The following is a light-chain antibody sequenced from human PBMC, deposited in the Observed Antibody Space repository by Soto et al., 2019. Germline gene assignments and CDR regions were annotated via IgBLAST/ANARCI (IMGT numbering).Light chain of an antibody. V-gene: IGKV1-5*01. CDR2: AAS. CDR1: QSIDSW. Sequence: DIQMTQSPSTLSASVGDRVSITCRASQSIDSWLAWYQQKPGKAPKLLIYAASSLQSGVPSRFSGSGSGTDFTLTISSLQPEDFATYYCQQYNSYSSYTFGQGTKVDIK. CDR3: QQYNSYSSYT. J-gene: IGKJ2*01.